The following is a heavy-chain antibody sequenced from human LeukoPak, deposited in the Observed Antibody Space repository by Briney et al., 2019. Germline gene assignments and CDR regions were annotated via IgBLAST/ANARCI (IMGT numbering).Heavy chain of an antibody. CDR3: ARFTGGYFDY. V-gene: IGHV4-59*01. CDR1: GGSISSYY. CDR2: IYCSGST. Sequence: SETLSLTCTVSGGSISSYYWSWIRQPPGKGLEWIGYIYCSGSTNYNPSLKSRVTISVDTSKNQFSLKLSSVTAADTAVYYCARFTGGYFDYWGQGTLVTVSS. D-gene: IGHD1-14*01. J-gene: IGHJ4*02.